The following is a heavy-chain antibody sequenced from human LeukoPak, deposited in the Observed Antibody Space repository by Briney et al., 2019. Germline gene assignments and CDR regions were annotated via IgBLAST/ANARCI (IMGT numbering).Heavy chain of an antibody. D-gene: IGHD2-15*01. Sequence: PSETLSLTCTVSGGSISSDGYYWSWIRQPPGKGLEWIGEINHSGSTNYNPSLKSRVTISVDTSKNQFSLKLSSVTAADTAVYYCARGPPNIVVVVAAYDYYFDYWGQGTLVTVSS. CDR1: GGSISSDGYY. V-gene: IGHV4-34*01. CDR2: INHSGST. J-gene: IGHJ4*02. CDR3: ARGPPNIVVVVAAYDYYFDY.